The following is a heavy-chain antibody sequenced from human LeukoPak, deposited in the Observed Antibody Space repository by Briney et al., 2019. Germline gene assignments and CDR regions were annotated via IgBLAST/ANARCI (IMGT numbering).Heavy chain of an antibody. CDR3: ASDVLPPARYDAFDV. D-gene: IGHD2-15*01. J-gene: IGHJ3*01. CDR2: INPQNGDT. V-gene: IGHV1-2*02. CDR1: GYTFTRYY. Sequence: ASVKVSCKASGYTFTRYYIHWVRQAPGQGLECVGWINPQNGDTYSTEKFQGRVAMTRDTSITTAYMELRGLTDDDTAVYYCASDVLPPARYDAFDVWGQGTMVTVSS.